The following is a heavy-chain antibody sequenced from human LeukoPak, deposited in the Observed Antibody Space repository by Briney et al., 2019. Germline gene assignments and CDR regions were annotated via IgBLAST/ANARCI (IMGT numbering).Heavy chain of an antibody. CDR2: IKQDGSEK. Sequence: GGSLRLSCAASGFTFSSYYMSWVRQAPGKGLEWVASIKQDGSEKYYVDSVKGRFTISRDNAKNSLYLQMNSLRGEDTAVYYCAKKLGTPGPWGQGTLVTVS. CDR3: AKKLGTPGP. CDR1: GFTFSSYY. D-gene: IGHD4-23*01. J-gene: IGHJ5*02. V-gene: IGHV3-7*01.